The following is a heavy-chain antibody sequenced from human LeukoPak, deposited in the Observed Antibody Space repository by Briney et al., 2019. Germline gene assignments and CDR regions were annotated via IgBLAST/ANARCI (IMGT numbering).Heavy chain of an antibody. Sequence: GGSLRLSCTASGFSFSGHWMHWARQLPGKGLVWVSRISPTGSTTSYADSVKGRFTVSRDNAKNTPYLQVNNLRAEDTAVYYCARGPNSNWSGLDFWGQGTLLTVSS. CDR2: ISPTGSTT. V-gene: IGHV3-74*01. D-gene: IGHD6-6*01. CDR1: GFSFSGHW. CDR3: ARGPNSNWSGLDF. J-gene: IGHJ4*02.